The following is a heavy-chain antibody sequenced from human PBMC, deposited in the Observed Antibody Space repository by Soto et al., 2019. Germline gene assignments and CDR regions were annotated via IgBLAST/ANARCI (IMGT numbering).Heavy chain of an antibody. CDR2: ISGSGGST. J-gene: IGHJ5*02. CDR1: GFTFSSYA. CDR3: AKDRIGQWLDMGTYNWFDP. V-gene: IGHV3-23*01. D-gene: IGHD6-19*01. Sequence: GGSLRLSCAASGFTFSSYAMSWVRQAPGKGLEWVSAISGSGGSTYYAGSVKGRFTSSRDNSKNTLYLQMTSLRAEDTAVYYCAKDRIGQWLDMGTYNWFDPWGQGTLVTVSS.